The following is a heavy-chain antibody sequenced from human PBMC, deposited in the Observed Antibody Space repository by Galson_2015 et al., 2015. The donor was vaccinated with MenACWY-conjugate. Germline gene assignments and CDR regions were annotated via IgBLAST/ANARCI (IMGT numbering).Heavy chain of an antibody. CDR3: AHGNFDILTGYYRFDAFDI. Sequence: PALVKPTQPLTLTCTFSGFSLTTTGVGVGWIRQPPGKALEWLALIYWDDDQRVSPSLKSRLTITKDTSKNQVVLTMTNVDPVDTATYYCAHGNFDILTGYYRFDAFDIWGQGTMVTVSS. V-gene: IGHV2-5*02. D-gene: IGHD3-9*01. CDR2: IYWDDDQ. CDR1: GFSLTTTGVG. J-gene: IGHJ3*02.